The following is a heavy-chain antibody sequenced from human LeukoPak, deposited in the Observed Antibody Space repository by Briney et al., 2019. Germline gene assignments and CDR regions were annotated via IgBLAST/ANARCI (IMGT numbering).Heavy chain of an antibody. CDR2: ISGSGGST. V-gene: IGHV3-23*01. CDR1: GFTFSSYA. CDR3: AKTPYSSSLGAFDI. J-gene: IGHJ3*02. D-gene: IGHD6-6*01. Sequence: GGSLRLSCAASGFTFSSYAMSWVRQAPGKGLEWVSAISGSGGSTYYADSVKGRFTISRDNSKNTLNLQMNGLRVEDTAVYFCAKTPYSSSLGAFDIWGQGTVVTVSS.